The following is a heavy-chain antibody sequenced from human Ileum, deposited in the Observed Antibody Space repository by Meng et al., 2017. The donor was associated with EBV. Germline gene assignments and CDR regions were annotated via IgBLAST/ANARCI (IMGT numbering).Heavy chain of an antibody. J-gene: IGHJ4*02. CDR3: ARGWDTAMDSG. D-gene: IGHD5-18*01. CDR1: GGSVRISSYY. V-gene: IGHV4-61*01. CDR2: IYYSGTT. Sequence: VPSTESVHVLVMTSQTLSQTCTVAGGSVRISSYYWSWIRQPPGKGLEWIGYIYYSGTTNYNPSLESRVTISVATSKNQFSLKLRSVAASDTAVYYCARGWDTAMDSGWGQGTLVTVSS.